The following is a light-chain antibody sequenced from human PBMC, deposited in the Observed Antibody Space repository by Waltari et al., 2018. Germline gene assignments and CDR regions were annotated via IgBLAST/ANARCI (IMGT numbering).Light chain of an antibody. Sequence: TVVTQDPSLSLSPGGKVPLTFGLPSGSVPRKNNPIWYQQTPGQSPRTLIYNTNIRLSGVPDRFSGSILGNKAALTITGAQADDDSDYYCMVYMGSDISIFGGGTRLTVL. CDR3: MVYMGSDISI. V-gene: IGLV8-61*01. CDR1: SGSVPRKNN. CDR2: NTN. J-gene: IGLJ2*01.